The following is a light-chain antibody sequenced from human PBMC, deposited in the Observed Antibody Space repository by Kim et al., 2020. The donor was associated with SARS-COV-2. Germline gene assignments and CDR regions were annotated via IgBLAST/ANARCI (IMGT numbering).Light chain of an antibody. CDR2: AAS. V-gene: IGKV1-17*03. CDR1: QDVGIY. CDR3: LQHSGYPRT. Sequence: DIQMTQSPSAMSASVGDRVTITCRASQDVGIYLAWFQQKPGKAPKRLIYAASSLQFGAPPRFSGSGSGTEFTLTISSLQSEDFATYYCLQHSGYPRTFGQGTKVDIK. J-gene: IGKJ1*01.